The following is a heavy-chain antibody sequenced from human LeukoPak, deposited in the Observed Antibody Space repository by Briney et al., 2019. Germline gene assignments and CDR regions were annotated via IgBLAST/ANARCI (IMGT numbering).Heavy chain of an antibody. CDR2: ISAYNGNT. D-gene: IGHD2-15*01. CDR3: ARTDYCSGSSCYSGDY. Sequence: ASVKVSCKASGYTFTCYGISWERQGPGQGLELMGWISAYNGNTNYAQKLQGGVTMTTDTSTSKAYMELRSLRSNDTAVYYCARTDYCSGSSCYSGDYWGQGTLVTVSS. CDR1: GYTFTCYG. V-gene: IGHV1-18*01. J-gene: IGHJ4*02.